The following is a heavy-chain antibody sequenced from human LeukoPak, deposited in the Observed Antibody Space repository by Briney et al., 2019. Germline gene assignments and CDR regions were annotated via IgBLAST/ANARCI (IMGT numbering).Heavy chain of an antibody. V-gene: IGHV1-18*01. D-gene: IGHD3-9*01. CDR3: ARAAGNYDILTGYTSSAFDI. CDR2: ISAYNGNT. J-gene: IGHJ3*02. Sequence: AAPVKASCKASGYTFTSFGISWVRHAPGQGLGWMGWISAYNGNTNYAQKLQGGVTMTTDTSTSTDNMELRSLRSDDTAVYYCARAAGNYDILTGYTSSAFDIWGQGTMVTVSS. CDR1: GYTFTSFG.